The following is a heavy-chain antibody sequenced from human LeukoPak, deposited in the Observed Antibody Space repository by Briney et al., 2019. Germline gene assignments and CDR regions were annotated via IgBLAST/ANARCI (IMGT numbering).Heavy chain of an antibody. D-gene: IGHD2-2*01. Sequence: GGSLRRSCSASGFTFSSYAMHWVRQAPGKGLEWVAVISYDGSNKYYADSVKGRFTISRDNSKNTLYLQMNSLRAEDTAVYYCARDPAYCSSTSCLEGGDYWGQGTLVTVSS. V-gene: IGHV3-30-3*01. J-gene: IGHJ4*02. CDR1: GFTFSSYA. CDR2: ISYDGSNK. CDR3: ARDPAYCSSTSCLEGGDY.